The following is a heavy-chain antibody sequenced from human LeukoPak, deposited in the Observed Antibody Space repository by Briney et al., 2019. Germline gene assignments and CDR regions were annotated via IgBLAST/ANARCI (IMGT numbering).Heavy chain of an antibody. CDR2: INHSGST. CDR3: ARKVSLALAVWFDP. Sequence: SETLSLTCAVYGGSFSGYYWSWIRQPPGKGLEWIGEINHSGSTNYNPSLKSRVTISVDTSKNQFSLKLSSVTAADTAVYYCARKVSLALAVWFDPWGQGTLVTVSS. V-gene: IGHV4-34*01. CDR1: GGSFSGYY. D-gene: IGHD3-3*02. J-gene: IGHJ5*02.